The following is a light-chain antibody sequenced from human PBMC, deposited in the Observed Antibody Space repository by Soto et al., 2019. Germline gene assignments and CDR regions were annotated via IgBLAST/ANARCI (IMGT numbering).Light chain of an antibody. CDR3: QQANSVPWT. Sequence: IQMTQSPSSVSSSLGDRVILTCRASQRISSWLAWYHQRPGKAPKLLIYATSTLETGVPSRFSGSGSGRDFTLTISSLQPEDLGTYFCQQANSVPWTFGQGTKVDIK. V-gene: IGKV1-12*01. J-gene: IGKJ1*01. CDR2: ATS. CDR1: QRISSW.